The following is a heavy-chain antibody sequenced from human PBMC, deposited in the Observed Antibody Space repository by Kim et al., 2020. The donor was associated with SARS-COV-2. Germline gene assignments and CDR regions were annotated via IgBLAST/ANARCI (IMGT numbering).Heavy chain of an antibody. Sequence: SVKVSCKASGGTFSSYAISWVRQAPGQGLEWMGGIIPIFGTANYAQKFQGRVTITADESTSTAYMELSSLRSEDTAVYYCARDFYYYDSSGYSPFDYWGQGTLVTVSS. J-gene: IGHJ4*02. D-gene: IGHD3-22*01. CDR2: IIPIFGTA. CDR1: GGTFSSYA. V-gene: IGHV1-69*13. CDR3: ARDFYYYDSSGYSPFDY.